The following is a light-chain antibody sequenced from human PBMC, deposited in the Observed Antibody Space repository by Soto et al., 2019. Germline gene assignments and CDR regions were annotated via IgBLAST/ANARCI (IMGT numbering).Light chain of an antibody. V-gene: IGLV1-40*01. CDR1: SSNIGAGYD. CDR3: QSYDSSLSGSVV. Sequence: QAVVTQPPSVSGAPGQRATISCTGSSSNIGAGYDVHWYQQLPGTAPKLLIYGNSNRPSGVPDRFSGSKSGTSASLAITGLQAEDEADYYCQSYDSSLSGSVVFGGGTKVTVL. CDR2: GNS. J-gene: IGLJ2*01.